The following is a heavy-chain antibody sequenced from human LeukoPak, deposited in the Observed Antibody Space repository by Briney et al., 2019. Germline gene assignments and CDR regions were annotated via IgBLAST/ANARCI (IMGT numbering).Heavy chain of an antibody. V-gene: IGHV3-69-1*01. CDR1: GFTFSVYA. CDR3: ARELTVAN. Sequence: GGSLRLSCAASGFTFSVYAMSWVRQAPGKGLEWVSYISSSSTIYYADSVKGRFTISRDNAKNSLYLQMNSLRAEDTAVYYCARELTVANWGQGTLVTVSS. CDR2: ISSSSTI. D-gene: IGHD4-23*01. J-gene: IGHJ4*02.